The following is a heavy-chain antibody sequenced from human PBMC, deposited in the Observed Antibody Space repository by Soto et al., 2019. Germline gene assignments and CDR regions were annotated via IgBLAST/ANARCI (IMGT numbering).Heavy chain of an antibody. V-gene: IGHV3-23*01. J-gene: IGHJ4*02. CDR2: IGVSGGDT. CDR1: GFTFSSYA. CDR3: AKANSWATPPYYFDY. D-gene: IGHD6-13*01. Sequence: EVQLLDSGGGLEQPGGSLRLSCAASGFTFSSYAMSWVRQAPGKGLEWVSAIGVSGGDTYYADSVKGRFTISRDSSKNTLHLQMNSLRAEDTAVYYCAKANSWATPPYYFDYWGQGTLVTVSS.